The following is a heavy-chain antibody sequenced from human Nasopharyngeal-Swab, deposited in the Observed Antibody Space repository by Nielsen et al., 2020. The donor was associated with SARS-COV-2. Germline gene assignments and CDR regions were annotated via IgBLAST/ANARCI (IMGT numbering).Heavy chain of an antibody. J-gene: IGHJ3*02. CDR3: ARPRGSGWYREAFDI. CDR2: IYYSGST. V-gene: IGHV4-39*01. Sequence: WIRQPPGKGLEWIGYIYYSGSTYYNPSLKSRVTISVDTSKNQFSLKLSSVTAADTAVYYCARPRGSGWYREAFDIWGQGTVVTVSS. D-gene: IGHD6-19*01.